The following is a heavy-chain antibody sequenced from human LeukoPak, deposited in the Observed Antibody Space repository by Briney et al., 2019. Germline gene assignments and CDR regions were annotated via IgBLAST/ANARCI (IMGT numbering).Heavy chain of an antibody. V-gene: IGHV4-59*08. CDR3: ARGGWYQDY. CDR2: ISYTGST. D-gene: IGHD6-19*01. J-gene: IGHJ4*02. Sequence: SSETLSLTCTVSGGSINNYYWSWIRQPPGKGLEWIGYISYTGSTNYNASLKSRVTISVDTSKNQFSLKLSSVTAADTAVYYCARGGWYQDYWGQGTLVTVSS. CDR1: GGSINNYY.